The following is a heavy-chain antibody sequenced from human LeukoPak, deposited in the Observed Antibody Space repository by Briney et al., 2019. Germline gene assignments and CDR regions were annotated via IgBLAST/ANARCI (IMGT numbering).Heavy chain of an antibody. V-gene: IGHV4-34*01. CDR3: ARGLPLWTDTAENAFDI. D-gene: IGHD5-18*01. Sequence: SETLSLTCAVYGGSFSGYYWSWIRQPPGKGLEWIGEINHSGSTNYNPSLKSRVTISVDTSKNQFSLKLSSVTAADTAVYYCARGLPLWTDTAENAFDIWGQGTMVTVSS. J-gene: IGHJ3*02. CDR1: GGSFSGYY. CDR2: INHSGST.